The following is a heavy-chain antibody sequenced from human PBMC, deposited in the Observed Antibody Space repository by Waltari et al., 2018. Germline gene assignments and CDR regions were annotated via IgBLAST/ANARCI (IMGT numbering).Heavy chain of an antibody. Sequence: QVQLQESGPGLVKPSETLSLPCTVSGGSISSHYWSWIRQPPGKGLEWIGYIYYSGSTNYSPALNSRVTISVDTSKNQFSLKLSSVTAADTAVYYCARDRSRDGYSKGWFDPWGQGTLVTGSS. CDR3: ARDRSRDGYSKGWFDP. CDR2: IYYSGST. D-gene: IGHD2-15*01. J-gene: IGHJ5*02. CDR1: GGSISSHY. V-gene: IGHV4-59*11.